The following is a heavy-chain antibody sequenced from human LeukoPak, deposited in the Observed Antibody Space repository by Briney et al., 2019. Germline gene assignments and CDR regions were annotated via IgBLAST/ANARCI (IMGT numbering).Heavy chain of an antibody. J-gene: IGHJ4*02. Sequence: SETLSLTCTVSGDSVNSDSSYWTWIRQPPGKGLEWIGYVYYSGRTNYNPSLKSRVTISVDTSKNQFSLKLNSVTATDTAVYYCARHYGPWGQGTLVTVSS. CDR3: ARHYGP. D-gene: IGHD3-16*01. V-gene: IGHV4-61*01. CDR1: GDSVNSDSSY. CDR2: VYYSGRT.